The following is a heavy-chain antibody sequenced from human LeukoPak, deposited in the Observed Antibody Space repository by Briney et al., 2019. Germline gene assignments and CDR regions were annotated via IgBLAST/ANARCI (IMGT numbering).Heavy chain of an antibody. Sequence: GGSLRLSCAASGFTFSSYSMNWVRQAPWKGLEWVSYISSSSSTIYYADSVKGRFTISRDNAKNSLYLQMNSLRAEDTAVYYCARLESSSSVPFDYWGQGTLVTVSS. CDR3: ARLESSSSVPFDY. D-gene: IGHD6-6*01. CDR1: GFTFSSYS. V-gene: IGHV3-48*01. J-gene: IGHJ4*02. CDR2: ISSSSSTI.